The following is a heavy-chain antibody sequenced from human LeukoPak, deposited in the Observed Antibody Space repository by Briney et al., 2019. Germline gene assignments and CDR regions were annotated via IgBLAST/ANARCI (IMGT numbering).Heavy chain of an antibody. CDR2: IRYDGSNK. CDR3: ARDHPDYYDSSGYYT. D-gene: IGHD3-22*01. Sequence: GGSLRLSCAASGFTFSSYGMHWVRQAPGKGLEWVAFIRYDGSNKYYADPVKGRFTISRDNAKNSLYLQMNSLRAEDTAVYYCARDHPDYYDSSGYYTWGQGTLVTVSS. J-gene: IGHJ4*02. CDR1: GFTFSSYG. V-gene: IGHV3-30*02.